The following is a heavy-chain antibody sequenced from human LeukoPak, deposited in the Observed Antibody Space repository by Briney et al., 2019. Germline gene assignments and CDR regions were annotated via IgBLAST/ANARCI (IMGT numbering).Heavy chain of an antibody. Sequence: PGGSLILSCAASGFTFSSYTMNWVRQAPGKGLEWVSSISRFGKYIYYADSLKGRFTISRDDAKNSLYLQMNSLKAEDTAVYYCARDFGHQVGATRYYFDYWGQGTLVTVSS. D-gene: IGHD1-26*01. CDR2: ISRFGKYI. CDR3: ARDFGHQVGATRYYFDY. V-gene: IGHV3-21*01. J-gene: IGHJ4*02. CDR1: GFTFSSYT.